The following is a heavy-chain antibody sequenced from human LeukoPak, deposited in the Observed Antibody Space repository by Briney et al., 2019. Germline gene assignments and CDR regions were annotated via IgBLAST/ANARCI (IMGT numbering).Heavy chain of an antibody. V-gene: IGHV3-30*02. CDR1: GFTFSSYG. D-gene: IGHD5-12*01. CDR2: IRYDGSNK. Sequence: PGGSLRLSCAASGFTFSSYGMHWVRQAPGKGLEWVAFIRYDGSNKYYADSVKGRFTISRDNSKNTLYLQMNSLRAEDTAVYYCAKDLVATDLSYYYYGMDVWGQGTTVTVSS. CDR3: AKDLVATDLSYYYYGMDV. J-gene: IGHJ6*02.